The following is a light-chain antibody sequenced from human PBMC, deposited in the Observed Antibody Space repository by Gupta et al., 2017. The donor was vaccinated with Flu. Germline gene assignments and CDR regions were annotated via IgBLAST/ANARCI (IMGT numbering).Light chain of an antibody. J-gene: IGKJ1*01. CDR3: QQSYSTPVT. V-gene: IGKV1-39*01. CDR1: QSISSY. Sequence: DIQMTQSPSSLSASVGDRVTITCRASQSISSYLNWYQQKPGKAPKLLIYAASSLQSGVPSRFSGSGSWTDFTLTISSLQPEDFATYYCQQSYSTPVTFGQGTKVESK. CDR2: AAS.